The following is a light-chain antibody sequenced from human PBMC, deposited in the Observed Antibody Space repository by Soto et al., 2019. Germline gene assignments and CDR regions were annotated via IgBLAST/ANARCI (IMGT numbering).Light chain of an antibody. CDR3: QQYYTTRWT. V-gene: IGKV4-1*01. CDR2: WAS. Sequence: DIVMTQSPDSLAVSLGERATINCKSSQSVLYSSNNKNSVAWYQQKPGQPPQLLIYWASTRESGVPDRFSGSESGTDFARTIRGQQAEDVAVCYGQQYYTTRWTFGQATKVEIK. CDR1: QSVLYSSNNKNS. J-gene: IGKJ1*01.